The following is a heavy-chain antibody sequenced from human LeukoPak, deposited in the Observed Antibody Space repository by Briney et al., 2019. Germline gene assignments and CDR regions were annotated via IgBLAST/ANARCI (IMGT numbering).Heavy chain of an antibody. D-gene: IGHD3-10*01. Sequence: GASVKVSCKASGYTFTSYDINWVGHATGQGLEWMGWMNPNSGNTGYAQKFQGRVTMTRNTSISTAYMELSSLRSEDTAVYYCARVLWFGELSSYYWGQGTLVTVSS. CDR2: MNPNSGNT. CDR3: ARVLWFGELSSYY. V-gene: IGHV1-8*01. CDR1: GYTFTSYD. J-gene: IGHJ4*02.